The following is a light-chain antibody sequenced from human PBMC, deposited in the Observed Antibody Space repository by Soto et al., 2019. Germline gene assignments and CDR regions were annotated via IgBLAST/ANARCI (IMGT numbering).Light chain of an antibody. J-gene: IGLJ2*01. V-gene: IGLV2-14*03. CDR2: DVS. Sequence: QSALTQPASVSGSPGQSITISCTGTSSDVGGYNYVSWYQQHPGKAPKLMIYDVSNRPSGVSNRFSGSKSGSTASLTVSGRQAEDEADYYCSSYTTASTLVFGGGTQLT. CDR1: SSDVGGYNY. CDR3: SSYTTASTLV.